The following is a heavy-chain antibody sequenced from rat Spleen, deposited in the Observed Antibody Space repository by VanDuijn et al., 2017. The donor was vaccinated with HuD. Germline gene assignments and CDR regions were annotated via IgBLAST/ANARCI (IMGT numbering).Heavy chain of an antibody. V-gene: IGHV3-1*01. J-gene: IGHJ4*01. Sequence: EVQLQESGPGLVKPSQSLSLTCSVTGYSITSNYWGWIRKFPGNKMEWIGHISYSGSTSYNPSLKSRISITRDTSKNQFFLQLNSVTTEDTATYYCAREGPLAYYGEGYNYAYYVMGAWGQGASVTVSS. CDR1: GYSITSNY. CDR3: AREGPLAYYGEGYNYAYYVMGA. CDR2: ISYSGST. D-gene: IGHD1-4*01.